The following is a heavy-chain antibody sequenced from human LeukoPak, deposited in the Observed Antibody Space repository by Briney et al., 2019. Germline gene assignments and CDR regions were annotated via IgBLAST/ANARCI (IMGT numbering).Heavy chain of an antibody. J-gene: IGHJ2*01. CDR1: GGSFSTYY. CDR2: IYYSGST. Sequence: ETLSLTCTVTGGSFSTYYWSWIRQPPGKGLEWIGYIYYSGSTNYSPSLKNRVSILGDTSKNQFSLKLSSVTAADTAVYYCARTNSRGNFAPYWYFDLWGRGTLVTVSS. V-gene: IGHV4-59*08. D-gene: IGHD3-22*01. CDR3: ARTNSRGNFAPYWYFDL.